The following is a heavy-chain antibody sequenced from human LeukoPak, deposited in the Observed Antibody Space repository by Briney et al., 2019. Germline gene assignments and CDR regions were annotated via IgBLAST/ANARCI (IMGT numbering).Heavy chain of an antibody. CDR2: ISYDGSNK. Sequence: GGSLRLSCAASGFTFSSYAMHWVRQAPGKVLEWVAVISYDGSNKYYADSVKGRFTISRDNSKNTLYLQMNSLRAEDTAVYYCARARKSGGITMIRGVKDRGWFDPWGQGTLVTVSS. D-gene: IGHD3-10*01. J-gene: IGHJ5*02. CDR3: ARARKSGGITMIRGVKDRGWFDP. CDR1: GFTFSSYA. V-gene: IGHV3-30*04.